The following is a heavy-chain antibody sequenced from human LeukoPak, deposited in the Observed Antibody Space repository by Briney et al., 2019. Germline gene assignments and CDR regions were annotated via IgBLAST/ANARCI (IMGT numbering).Heavy chain of an antibody. D-gene: IGHD1-1*01. CDR3: ARLQAGTTVGDAFDI. V-gene: IGHV5-51*01. Sequence: GESLKISCKGSGYRFNNNWIGWVRQMPGKGLEWMGAIYPGDSDTRYGPSFQGQVTISADKSISTAYLQWSSLKASDTAMYYCARLQAGTTVGDAFDIWGQGTMVTVSS. J-gene: IGHJ3*02. CDR2: IYPGDSDT. CDR1: GYRFNNNW.